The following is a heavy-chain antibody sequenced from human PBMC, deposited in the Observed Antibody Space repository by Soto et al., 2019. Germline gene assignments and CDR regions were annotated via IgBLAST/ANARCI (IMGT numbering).Heavy chain of an antibody. CDR2: IFHSGST. CDR1: GYFIGTGYY. J-gene: IGHJ4*02. Sequence: PSETLSLTCTVSGYFIGTGYYWGWIRRPPGKGLEWIGNIFHSGSTYYNPSLSGRVTISLDTSKNQFSLKLTSVTAADTAVFYCARGLEWSGNDYWGQGXLVTVYS. CDR3: ARGLEWSGNDY. V-gene: IGHV4-38-2*02. D-gene: IGHD3-3*01.